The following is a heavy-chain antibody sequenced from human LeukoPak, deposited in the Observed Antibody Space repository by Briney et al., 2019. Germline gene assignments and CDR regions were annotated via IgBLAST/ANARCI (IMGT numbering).Heavy chain of an antibody. J-gene: IGHJ4*02. CDR1: GFTFNNYA. D-gene: IGHD6-19*01. CDR2: ISDTGAHT. V-gene: IGHV3-23*01. CDR3: ARVGSSSGWYYFDY. Sequence: GGSLRLSCAASGFTFNNYAMTWVRQAPGKGLEWVSSISDTGAHTFYAESVKGRFTISRDNSKNTLYLQMNSLRAEDTAVYYCARVGSSSGWYYFDYWGQGTLVTVSS.